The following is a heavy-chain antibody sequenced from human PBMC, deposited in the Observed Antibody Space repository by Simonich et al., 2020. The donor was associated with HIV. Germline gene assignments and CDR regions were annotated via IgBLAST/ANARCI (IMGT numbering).Heavy chain of an antibody. V-gene: IGHV4-34*01. CDR3: ARDLVMVATTVPYNWFDP. Sequence: QVQLQQWGAGLLKPSETLSLTCAVYGGSLSGYYWSWIRQPPGKGLEWIGEVNPSGSTNYNPSLKSRDAISVDTSKNQFSLKLSSVTAADTAVYYCARDLVMVATTVPYNWFDPWGQGTLVTVSS. CDR1: GGSLSGYY. CDR2: VNPSGST. D-gene: IGHD2-15*01. J-gene: IGHJ5*02.